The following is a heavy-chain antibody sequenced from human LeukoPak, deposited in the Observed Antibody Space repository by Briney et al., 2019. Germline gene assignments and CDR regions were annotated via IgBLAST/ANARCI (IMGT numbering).Heavy chain of an antibody. J-gene: IGHJ4*02. D-gene: IGHD3-9*01. CDR3: AGDYYDILTGYYPHFDY. Sequence: SETLSLTCTVSGGSISSYYWSWIRQPPGKGLEWIGYIYYSGSTNYNPSLKSRVTISVDTSKSQFSLKLSSVTAADTAVYYCAGDYYDILTGYYPHFDYWGQGTLVTVSS. CDR1: GGSISSYY. V-gene: IGHV4-59*01. CDR2: IYYSGST.